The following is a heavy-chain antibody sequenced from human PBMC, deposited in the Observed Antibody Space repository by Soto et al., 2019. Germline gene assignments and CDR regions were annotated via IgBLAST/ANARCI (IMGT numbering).Heavy chain of an antibody. CDR3: ARDLIAATGADY. J-gene: IGHJ4*02. Sequence: QVQLVQSGAEVKKPGASVKVSCKPSGYTFTSYGISWVRLAPGQGPEWMGWISTYNGNTNYAQKFQGRVTMATDTSTSTAYMELRSLRSDDTAVYYCARDLIAATGADYWGQGTLVTGSS. D-gene: IGHD6-13*01. CDR1: GYTFTSYG. CDR2: ISTYNGNT. V-gene: IGHV1-18*01.